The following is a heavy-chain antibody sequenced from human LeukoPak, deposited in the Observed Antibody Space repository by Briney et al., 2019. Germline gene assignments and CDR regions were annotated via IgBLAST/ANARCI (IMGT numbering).Heavy chain of an antibody. D-gene: IGHD3-16*01. CDR2: INSDGSST. CDR1: GFTFSSYW. J-gene: IGHJ6*02. CDR3: ARGPFYAYGLDV. Sequence: PGGSLRLSCAASGFTFSSYWMHWVRQAPGKGLVWVSRINSDGSSTPYEDSVKGRFTISRDNAKNTLYLQMNSLRADDTAVYYCARGPFYAYGLDVWGQGTTVTVFS. V-gene: IGHV3-74*01.